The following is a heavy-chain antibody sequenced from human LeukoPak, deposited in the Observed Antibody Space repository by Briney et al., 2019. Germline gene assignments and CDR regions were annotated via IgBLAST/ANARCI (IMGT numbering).Heavy chain of an antibody. Sequence: SETLSLTCAVNGGSFSGYYWSWIRQPPGKGLEWIGEINHSGSTNHNPSLKSRVTISLDMSKNQFSLRLSSVTAADTAVYYCARRGGSSGYYKSYYYMDVWGKGTTVTISS. CDR2: INHSGST. V-gene: IGHV4-34*01. D-gene: IGHD3-22*01. J-gene: IGHJ6*03. CDR1: GGSFSGYY. CDR3: ARRGGSSGYYKSYYYMDV.